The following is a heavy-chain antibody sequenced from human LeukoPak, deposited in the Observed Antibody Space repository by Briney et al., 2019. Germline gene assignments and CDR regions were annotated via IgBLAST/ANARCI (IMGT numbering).Heavy chain of an antibody. CDR2: IYDSAST. J-gene: IGHJ4*02. CDR3: TRFLDAGRGEAADF. D-gene: IGHD3-16*01. CDR1: GGSISSDNYY. V-gene: IGHV4-39*07. Sequence: SETLSLTCTVSGGSISSDNYYWGWMRQTPGKGLDWIGSIYDSASTNYNPSLKSRVTISLDTSKSQVLLTLTSVTAADTAVYYCTRFLDAGRGEAADFWGQGTLVTVSS.